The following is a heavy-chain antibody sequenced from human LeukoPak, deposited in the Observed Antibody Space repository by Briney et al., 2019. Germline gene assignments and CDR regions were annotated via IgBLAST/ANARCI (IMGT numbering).Heavy chain of an antibody. CDR2: MTGSGDST. CDR1: RFTFSHYA. D-gene: IGHD2/OR15-2a*01. V-gene: IGHV3-23*01. J-gene: IGHJ3*02. CDR3: AKGLCSATYDAFDI. Sequence: PGGALRLSCPASRFTFSHYAMSSVRQAPGKGLGWVSVMTGSGDSTSYAASVKRRFTISRDNSKNPLYLQMNTLRAEDTALYYCAKGLCSATYDAFDIWGQGTRVSVSS.